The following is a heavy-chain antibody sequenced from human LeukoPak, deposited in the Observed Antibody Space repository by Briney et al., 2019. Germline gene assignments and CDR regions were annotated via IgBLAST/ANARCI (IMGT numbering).Heavy chain of an antibody. Sequence: GGSLRLSCAASGFTVSSNYMSWVRQAPGKGLEWVSVIYSGGSTYYAGSVKGRFTISRDNSKNTLYLQMNSLRAEDTAVYYCARGGGDYGGGYFDYWGQGTLVTVSS. D-gene: IGHD4-17*01. CDR1: GFTVSSNY. CDR2: IYSGGST. CDR3: ARGGGDYGGGYFDY. V-gene: IGHV3-66*01. J-gene: IGHJ4*02.